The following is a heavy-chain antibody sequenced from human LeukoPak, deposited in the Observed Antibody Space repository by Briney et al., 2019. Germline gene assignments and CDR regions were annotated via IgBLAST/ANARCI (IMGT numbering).Heavy chain of an antibody. V-gene: IGHV3-74*01. J-gene: IGHJ4*02. CDR1: GFTFSSYS. CDR2: IKSDGSST. Sequence: HAGGSLRLSCAASGFTFSSYSMNWVRQAPGKGLVWVSRIKSDGSSTSYADFVKGRFTISRDNAKNTLYLQMNSLRAEDTAVYYCARVSGYRTLSFEYWGQGTLVTVSS. CDR3: ARVSGYRTLSFEY. D-gene: IGHD6-25*01.